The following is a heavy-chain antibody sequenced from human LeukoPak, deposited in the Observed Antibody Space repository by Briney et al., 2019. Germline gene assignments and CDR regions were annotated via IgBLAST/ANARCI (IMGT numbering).Heavy chain of an antibody. J-gene: IGHJ4*02. CDR1: GFTFSSYS. CDR2: ISSGSSYI. D-gene: IGHD1-26*01. CDR3: ARDGGSYADY. Sequence: GGSLRLSCAASGFTFSSYSMNWVRQAPGKGLEWVSSISSGSSYIYYADSVKGRFTISRDNAKNSLYLQMNSLRAEDTAVYYCARDGGSYADYWGQGTLVTVSS. V-gene: IGHV3-21*01.